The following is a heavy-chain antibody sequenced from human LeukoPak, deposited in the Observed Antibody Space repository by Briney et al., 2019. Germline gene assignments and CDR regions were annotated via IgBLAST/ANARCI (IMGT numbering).Heavy chain of an antibody. V-gene: IGHV3-21*01. CDR2: ISSSSSYI. Sequence: GGSLRLSCAASGFTFSSYSMNWVRQAPGKGLEWVSSISSSSSYIYYADSVKGRFTISRDNAKNSLYLQMNSLRAEDTVVYYCASGVDILTLKFDYWGQGTLVTVSS. CDR3: ASGVDILTLKFDY. D-gene: IGHD3-9*01. CDR1: GFTFSSYS. J-gene: IGHJ4*02.